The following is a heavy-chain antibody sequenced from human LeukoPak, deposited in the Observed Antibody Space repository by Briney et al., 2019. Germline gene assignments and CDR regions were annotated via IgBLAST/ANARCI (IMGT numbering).Heavy chain of an antibody. D-gene: IGHD1-26*01. Sequence: ASVKVSCKASGYTFTSYYMHWVRQAPGQGLEWIGIINPSGGSTSYAQKFQGRVTMTRDTSTSTVYMELSSLRSEDTAVYYCARDWKSGSYPPRLFDYWGQGTLVTVSS. V-gene: IGHV1-46*01. CDR2: INPSGGST. J-gene: IGHJ4*02. CDR3: ARDWKSGSYPPRLFDY. CDR1: GYTFTSYY.